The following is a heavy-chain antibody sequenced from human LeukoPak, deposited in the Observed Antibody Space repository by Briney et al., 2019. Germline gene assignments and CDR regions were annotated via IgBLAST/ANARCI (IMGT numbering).Heavy chain of an antibody. CDR2: ISYNGNSK. CDR1: GFTFSSYW. CDR3: AKDWGSSGWYNYFDP. V-gene: IGHV3-30*18. J-gene: IGHJ5*02. D-gene: IGHD6-19*01. Sequence: HPGGSLRLSCAASGFTFSSYWMYWVRQAPGKGLEWVAMISYNGNSKYYGDSVKGRFTISRDNSKDTLYLEMDSLRTEDTAVYYCAKDWGSSGWYNYFDPWGQGTLVTVSS.